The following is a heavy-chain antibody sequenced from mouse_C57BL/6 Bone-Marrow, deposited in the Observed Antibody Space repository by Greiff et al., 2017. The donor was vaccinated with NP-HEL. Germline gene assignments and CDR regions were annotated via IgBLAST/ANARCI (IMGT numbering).Heavy chain of an antibody. V-gene: IGHV1-53*01. Sequence: QVQLQQPGTELVKPGASVKLSCKASGYTFTSYWMHWVKQRPGQGLEWIGNINPSNGGTNYNEKFKSKATLTVDKSSSTAYMPLSSLTSEDSAVYYCARGDLYYDYDVGYWGQGTTRTVSS. CDR3: ARGDLYYDYDVGY. J-gene: IGHJ2*01. D-gene: IGHD2-4*01. CDR1: GYTFTSYW. CDR2: INPSNGGT.